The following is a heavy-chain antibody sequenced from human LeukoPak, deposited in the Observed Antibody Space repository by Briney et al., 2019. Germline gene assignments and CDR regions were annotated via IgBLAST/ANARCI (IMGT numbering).Heavy chain of an antibody. CDR1: GYTFRSHY. CDR3: AREPLRCSYDKCFVKFYFDY. CDR2: INPSGGTT. J-gene: IGHJ4*02. D-gene: IGHD3-10*01. V-gene: IGHV1-46*01. Sequence: ASVKVFCKASGYTFRSHYLHWVRQAPGQGLEWMGMINPSGGTTTYARKFQGRVTMTRDTSTSTVYMELNSLTSEDTAVFYCAREPLRCSYDKCFVKFYFDYWGQGTLVTVSS.